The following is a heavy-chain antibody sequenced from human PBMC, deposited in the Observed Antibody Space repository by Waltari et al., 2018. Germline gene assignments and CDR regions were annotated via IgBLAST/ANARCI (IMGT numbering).Heavy chain of an antibody. CDR2: IDSDGNT. D-gene: IGHD3-22*01. J-gene: IGHJ6*02. CDR1: GFTVSSNY. V-gene: IGHV3-53*01. Sequence: EVQLVESGGGLIQPGGSLRLSCAASGFTVSSNYMSWVRQAPGKGLEWVSVIDSDGNTTYAASVEGRCTTSRDDYRNKVYVQMNSLRAEEKAVYYCAGDNYYGSIYGMDVWGQGTTVTVSS. CDR3: AGDNYYGSIYGMDV.